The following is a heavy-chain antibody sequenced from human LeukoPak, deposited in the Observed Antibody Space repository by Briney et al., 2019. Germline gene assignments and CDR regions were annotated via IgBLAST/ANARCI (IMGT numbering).Heavy chain of an antibody. D-gene: IGHD3-10*01. V-gene: IGHV3-23*01. Sequence: PGGSLRLSCAASGFTYDNYAMSWVRQAPGKGLEWVSAISGSGGSTYYADSVKGRFTISRDHSKNTLYLQMNSLRTEDTAVYYCAKGGAPLLFAPGSSFDYWGQGTLVTVSS. J-gene: IGHJ4*02. CDR2: ISGSGGST. CDR3: AKGGAPLLFAPGSSFDY. CDR1: GFTYDNYA.